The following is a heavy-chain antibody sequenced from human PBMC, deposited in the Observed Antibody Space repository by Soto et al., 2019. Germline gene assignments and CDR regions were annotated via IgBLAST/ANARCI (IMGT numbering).Heavy chain of an antibody. V-gene: IGHV3-30*18. CDR3: AKISMITFGGVLGHFDY. Sequence: GGSLRLSCAASGFTFSSYGMHWVRQAPGKGLEWVAVISYDGSNKYYADSVKGRFTISRDNSKNTLYLQMNSLRAEDTAVYYCAKISMITFGGVLGHFDYRGQGTLVTVSS. D-gene: IGHD3-16*02. J-gene: IGHJ4*02. CDR2: ISYDGSNK. CDR1: GFTFSSYG.